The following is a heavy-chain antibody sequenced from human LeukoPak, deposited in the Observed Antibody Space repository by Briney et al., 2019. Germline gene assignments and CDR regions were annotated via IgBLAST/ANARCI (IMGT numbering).Heavy chain of an antibody. D-gene: IGHD2-21*01. Sequence: SETLSLTCTVSGGSISSSSYYWGWIRQPPGKGLEWIGSIYYSGSTYYNPSLKSRVTISVDTSKNQFSLKLSSVTAADTAVYYCARRLAKIYYFDYWGQGTLVTVSS. CDR2: IYYSGST. CDR1: GGSISSSSYY. V-gene: IGHV4-39*01. CDR3: ARRLAKIYYFDY. J-gene: IGHJ4*02.